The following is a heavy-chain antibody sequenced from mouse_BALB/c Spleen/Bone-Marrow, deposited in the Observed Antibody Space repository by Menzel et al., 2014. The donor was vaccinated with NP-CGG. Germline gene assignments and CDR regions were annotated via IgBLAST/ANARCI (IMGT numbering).Heavy chain of an antibody. CDR3: ARFYYYGSSCFDV. J-gene: IGHJ1*01. CDR2: ISDGGSYT. CDR1: GFTFSDYY. Sequence: EVKLMESGGGLVKPGGSLKLSCAASGFTFSDYYMYWVRQTPEKRLEWVATISDGGSYTYYPDSVKGRFTISRDNAKNNLYLQMSSLKSEDTAMYYCARFYYYGSSCFDVGGAGTTVTGSS. D-gene: IGHD1-1*01. V-gene: IGHV5-4*02.